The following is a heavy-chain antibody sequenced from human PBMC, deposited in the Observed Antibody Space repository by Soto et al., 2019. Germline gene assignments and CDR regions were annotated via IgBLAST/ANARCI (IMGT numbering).Heavy chain of an antibody. CDR3: AIDIKNGYSDG. J-gene: IGHJ4*02. V-gene: IGHV4-39*01. CDR1: GGSLSSSSYY. CDR2: IYYSGST. D-gene: IGHD6-13*01. Sequence: SETLSPTCTVSGGSLSSSSYYWGRVRPPPGEGVEGVGGIYYSGSTHYNPSPQSRVNISVDTSKNQFSLKLSSVTAADTAVYYCAIDIKNGYSDGWGQGTLVTVSS.